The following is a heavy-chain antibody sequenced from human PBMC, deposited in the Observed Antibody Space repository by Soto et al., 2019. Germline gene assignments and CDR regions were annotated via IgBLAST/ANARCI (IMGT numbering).Heavy chain of an antibody. CDR3: ARGPHSSSWYAHRDSFDY. D-gene: IGHD6-13*01. V-gene: IGHV4-34*01. Sequence: QVQLQQWGAGLLKPSETLSLTCAVYGGSFSGYYWSWIRQPPGKGLEWIGEINHSGSTNYNPSLKSRVTISVDTSKNQFSLKLSSVTAADTAVYYCARGPHSSSWYAHRDSFDYWGQGTLVTVSS. J-gene: IGHJ4*02. CDR1: GGSFSGYY. CDR2: INHSGST.